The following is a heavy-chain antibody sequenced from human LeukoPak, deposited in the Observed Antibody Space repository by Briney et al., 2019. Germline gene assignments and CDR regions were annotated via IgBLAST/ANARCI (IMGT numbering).Heavy chain of an antibody. J-gene: IGHJ4*02. D-gene: IGHD6-19*01. CDR3: ARVGIAVAVYYFDY. CDR1: GYTFTAYY. CDR2: INPNSGGT. Sequence: ASVKVSCKASGYTFTAYYMHWVRQAPGQGLEWMGWINPNSGGTNYAQKFQGRVTMTRDTSISTAYMELSRLRSDDTAVYYCARVGIAVAVYYFDYWGQGTLVTVSS. V-gene: IGHV1-2*02.